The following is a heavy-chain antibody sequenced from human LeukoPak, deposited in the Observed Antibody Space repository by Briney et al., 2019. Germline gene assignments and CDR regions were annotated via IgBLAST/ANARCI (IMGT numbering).Heavy chain of an antibody. D-gene: IGHD2-2*01. Sequence: PGESLKISCRGSGYSFTTYWIGWVRQMPGKGLGWMGIIYPVESDTRYTPSFQGQVTMSADKSINTAYLQWSSLKASDNAMYYCARRQGCSSTSCPPDYWGQGTLVTVSP. V-gene: IGHV5-51*01. CDR1: GYSFTTYW. CDR3: ARRQGCSSTSCPPDY. CDR2: IYPVESDT. J-gene: IGHJ4*02.